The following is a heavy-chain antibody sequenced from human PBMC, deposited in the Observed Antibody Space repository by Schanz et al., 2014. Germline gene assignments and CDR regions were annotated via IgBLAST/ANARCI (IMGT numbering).Heavy chain of an antibody. CDR3: ARGYSNIWSPMAY. D-gene: IGHD6-13*01. CDR2: LSGGSSYI. Sequence: EVQLVESGGGLVKPGGSLRLSCAASGFSFSDYSMSWVRQAPGKGLEWVSSLSGGSSYIFYADSVKGRFTISRDNARYSLYLEMNSLRAEDTAVYYCARGYSNIWSPMAYWGQGTLVAVSS. CDR1: GFSFSDYS. J-gene: IGHJ4*02. V-gene: IGHV3-21*01.